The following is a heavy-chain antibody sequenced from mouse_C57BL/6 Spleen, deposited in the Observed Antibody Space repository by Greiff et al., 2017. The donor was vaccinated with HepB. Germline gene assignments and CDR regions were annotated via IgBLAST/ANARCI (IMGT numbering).Heavy chain of an antibody. D-gene: IGHD1-1*01. J-gene: IGHJ3*01. CDR2: IYPGSGST. CDR3: ARLRYYGSSPAWFAY. Sequence: QVQLQQSGAELVKPGASVKMSCKASGYTFTSYWITWVKQRPGQGLEWIGDIYPGSGSTNYNEKFKSKATLTVDTSSSTAYMQLSSLTSEDSAVYYCARLRYYGSSPAWFAYWGQGTLVTVSA. CDR1: GYTFTSYW. V-gene: IGHV1-55*01.